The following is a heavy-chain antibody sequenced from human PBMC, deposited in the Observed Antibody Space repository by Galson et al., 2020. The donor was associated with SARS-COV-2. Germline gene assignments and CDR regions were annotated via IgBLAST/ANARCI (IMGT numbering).Heavy chain of an antibody. CDR2: IYWDDDE. V-gene: IGHV2-5*02. J-gene: IGHJ3*01. D-gene: IGHD2-21*01. Sequence: SGPTLVKPTQTLTLTCTFSGFSLTTSGVGVGWIRQPPGKALEWLAIIYWDDDERYSPSLKSRLTITKDTSKNQVVLTMTNMDPVDTATYYCAHMRSESDDGGDDVDFYFSACDVWGQGTMVTVSS. CDR3: AHMRSESDDGGDDVDFYFSACDV. CDR1: GFSLTTSGVG.